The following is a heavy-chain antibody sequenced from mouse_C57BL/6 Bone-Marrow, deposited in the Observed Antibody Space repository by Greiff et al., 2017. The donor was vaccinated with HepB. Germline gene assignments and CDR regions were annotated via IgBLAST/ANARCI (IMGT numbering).Heavy chain of an antibody. Sequence: LVESGAELVRPGASVTLSCKASGYTFTDYEMHWVKQTPVHGLEWIGAIDPETGGTAYNQKFKGKAILTADKSSSTAYMELRSLTSEDSAVYYCTRSVDGYYWYFDVWGTGTTVTVSS. V-gene: IGHV1-15*01. J-gene: IGHJ1*03. D-gene: IGHD2-3*01. CDR1: GYTFTDYE. CDR2: IDPETGGT. CDR3: TRSVDGYYWYFDV.